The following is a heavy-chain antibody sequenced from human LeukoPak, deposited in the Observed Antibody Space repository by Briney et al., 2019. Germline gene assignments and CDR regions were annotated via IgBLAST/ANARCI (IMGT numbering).Heavy chain of an antibody. Sequence: ASVKVSCKVSGYSVTELSMQWVRQAPGKGLECLGGFDPEEAKMVYAQKFQGRVTMTEDTSTDTAYMERRSLRSEDTAVYYCGRGFMVRGVVLDYWGQGTLVTVS. D-gene: IGHD3-10*01. CDR2: FDPEEAKM. J-gene: IGHJ4*02. CDR3: GRGFMVRGVVLDY. CDR1: GYSVTELS. V-gene: IGHV1-24*01.